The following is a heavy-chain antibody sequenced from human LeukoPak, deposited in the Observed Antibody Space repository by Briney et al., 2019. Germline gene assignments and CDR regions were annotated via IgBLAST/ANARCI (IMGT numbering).Heavy chain of an antibody. J-gene: IGHJ4*02. V-gene: IGHV3-30*02. Sequence: GGSLRLSCAASGFTFSSYGMHWVRQAPGKGLEWVAFIRYDGSNKYYADSVKGRFTISRDNSKNTLYLQMNSLRAEDTAVYYCAKDVSVYDSSGYLVDYWGQGTLVTVSS. CDR3: AKDVSVYDSSGYLVDY. CDR2: IRYDGSNK. D-gene: IGHD3-22*01. CDR1: GFTFSSYG.